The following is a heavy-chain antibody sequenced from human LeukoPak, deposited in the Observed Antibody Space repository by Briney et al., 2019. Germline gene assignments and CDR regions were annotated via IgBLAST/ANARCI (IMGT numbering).Heavy chain of an antibody. CDR2: INHSGST. CDR1: RGSFSGYY. D-gene: IGHD1-26*01. V-gene: IGHV4-34*01. Sequence: PSETLSLTCAVYRGSFSGYYWRWIRQPPGKGLEWIGEINHSGSTNYNPSLKSRVTISVDTSKNQFSLKLSSVTAADTAVYYCARGRSSGGSYYGSDYWGQGTLVTVSS. J-gene: IGHJ4*02. CDR3: ARGRSSGGSYYGSDY.